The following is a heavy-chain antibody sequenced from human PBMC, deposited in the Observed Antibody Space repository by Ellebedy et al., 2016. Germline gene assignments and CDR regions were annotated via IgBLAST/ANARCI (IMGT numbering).Heavy chain of an antibody. J-gene: IGHJ5*02. CDR2: IFSDGNT. V-gene: IGHV3-53*01. CDR3: ARGVGSGWFDP. D-gene: IGHD2-15*01. CDR1: GFTFSGYW. Sequence: GESLKISCAASGFTFSGYWMQWVRQAPGKGLEWVSAIFSDGNTYYADSVKGRFTISRDNSKNTLYLQMNSLRAEDTAVYYCARGVGSGWFDPWGQGTLVTVSS.